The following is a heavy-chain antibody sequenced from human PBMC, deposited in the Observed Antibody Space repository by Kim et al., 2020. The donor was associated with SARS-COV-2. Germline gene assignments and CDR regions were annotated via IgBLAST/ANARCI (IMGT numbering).Heavy chain of an antibody. V-gene: IGHV4-31*02. Sequence: KSRVTISVDTSKNQFSLKLSSVTAADTAVYYCARIWGKYSSSTTSGGLDYWGQGTLVTVSS. CDR3: ARIWGKYSSSTTSGGLDY. J-gene: IGHJ4*02. D-gene: IGHD6-6*01.